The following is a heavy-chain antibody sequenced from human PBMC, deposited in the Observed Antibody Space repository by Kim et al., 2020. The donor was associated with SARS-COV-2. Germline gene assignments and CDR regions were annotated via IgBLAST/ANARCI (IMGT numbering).Heavy chain of an antibody. CDR1: GFTFDDYA. V-gene: IGHV3-9*01. CDR2: ISWNSGSI. Sequence: GGSLRLSCAASGFTFDDYAMHWVRQAPGKGLEWVSGISWNSGSIGYADSVKGRFTISRDNAKNSLYLQMNSLRAEDTALYYCAKDREGGHYEGGAFDIWGQGTMVTVSS. J-gene: IGHJ3*02. D-gene: IGHD3-22*01. CDR3: AKDREGGHYEGGAFDI.